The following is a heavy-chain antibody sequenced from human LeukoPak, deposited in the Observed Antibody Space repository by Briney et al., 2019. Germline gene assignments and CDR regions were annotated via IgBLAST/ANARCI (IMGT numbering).Heavy chain of an antibody. D-gene: IGHD3-22*01. CDR3: ARHGYYDSRDAFDI. V-gene: IGHV4-4*09. Sequence: SETLSLTCTVSGGSISSYYWSWIRQPPGKGLEWIGYIYTSGSTNYNPSLKSRVTISVDTSKNQFSLNLSSVTAADTAVYYCARHGYYDSRDAFDIWGQGTMVTVSS. CDR2: IYTSGST. CDR1: GGSISSYY. J-gene: IGHJ3*02.